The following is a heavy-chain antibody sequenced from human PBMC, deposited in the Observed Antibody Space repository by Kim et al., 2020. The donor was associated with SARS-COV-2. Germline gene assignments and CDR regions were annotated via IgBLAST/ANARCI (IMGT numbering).Heavy chain of an antibody. V-gene: IGHV5-10-1*01. CDR1: GYSFTSYW. CDR2: IDPSDSYT. D-gene: IGHD3-3*01. Sequence: GESLKISCKGSGYSFTSYWISWVRQMPGKGLEWMGRIDPSDSYTNYSPSFQGHVTISADKSISTAYLQWSSLKASDTAMYYCASQKIFGVATNWFDPWGQGTLVTVSS. CDR3: ASQKIFGVATNWFDP. J-gene: IGHJ5*02.